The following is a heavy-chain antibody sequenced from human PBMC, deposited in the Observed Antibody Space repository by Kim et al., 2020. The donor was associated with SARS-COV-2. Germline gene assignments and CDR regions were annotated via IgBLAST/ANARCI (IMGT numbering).Heavy chain of an antibody. CDR2: IHYTGRT. CDR1: GGSISGDY. D-gene: IGHD3-10*01. V-gene: IGHV4-59*01. CDR3: AREGAYASWGYYISWFDP. J-gene: IGHJ5*02. Sequence: SETLSLTCTVSGGSISGDYWSWIRQPPGEGLQYVGYIHYTGRTYYNPSLTGRVTISLDSSKNQFSLRLRSASAADTAGYYCAREGAYASWGYYISWFDP.